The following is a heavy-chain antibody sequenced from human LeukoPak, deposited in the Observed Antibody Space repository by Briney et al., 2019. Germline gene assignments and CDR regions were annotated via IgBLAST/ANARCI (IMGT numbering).Heavy chain of an antibody. J-gene: IGHJ3*02. Sequence: SETLSLTCAVYGGSFSGYYWSWIRQPPGKGLEWIGEINHSGSTNYNPSLKSRVTISVDTSKNQFSLNLTSVTAGDTAVYYCARVGCSSANCPRRNAFDIWGQGTMVTVSS. V-gene: IGHV4-34*01. CDR3: ARVGCSSANCPRRNAFDI. CDR2: INHSGST. CDR1: GGSFSGYY. D-gene: IGHD2-2*01.